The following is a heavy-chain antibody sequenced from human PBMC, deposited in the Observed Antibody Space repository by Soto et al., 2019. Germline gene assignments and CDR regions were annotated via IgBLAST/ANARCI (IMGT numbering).Heavy chain of an antibody. J-gene: IGHJ4*02. V-gene: IGHV3-74*01. CDR3: VRDIR. Sequence: EVQLVESGGGLVQPGGSLRLSCAASGFTFRNSWMYWVRQTPGKGPVWVSCINGDGSVIYYADSVKGRFPISRDNARDTLYLQMNSLTTEDSAVYYCVRDIRWGQGTLVSVSS. CDR1: GFTFRNSW. CDR2: INGDGSVI.